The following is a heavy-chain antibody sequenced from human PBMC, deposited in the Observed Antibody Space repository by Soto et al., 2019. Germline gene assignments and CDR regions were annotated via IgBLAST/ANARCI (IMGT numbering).Heavy chain of an antibody. D-gene: IGHD5-12*01. V-gene: IGHV4-4*07. Sequence: SETLSLTCTVSGGAINTFYWSWFRQPAGKGLEWIGRIFSSGSTSFNPSLESRVAMSVDTSKNHFSLNLSSVTAADMAVYYCAREGSYSAYNFAHGIQLWSFDFWGQGALVTVSS. CDR2: IFSSGST. CDR3: AREGSYSAYNFAHGIQLWSFDF. CDR1: GGAINTFY. J-gene: IGHJ4*02.